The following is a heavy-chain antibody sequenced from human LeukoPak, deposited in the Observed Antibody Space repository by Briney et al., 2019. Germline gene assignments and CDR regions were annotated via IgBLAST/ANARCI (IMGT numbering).Heavy chain of an antibody. CDR1: GFTFSSYG. D-gene: IGHD1-1*01. J-gene: IGHJ4*02. V-gene: IGHV3-30*02. Sequence: GGSLRLSCAASGFTFSSYGMHWVRQAPGKGLEWVAFIRYDGSNKYYADSVKGRFTISRDNSKNTLYLQMNSLRAEDTAVYYCARENWNDVYFDYWGQGTLVTVSS. CDR2: IRYDGSNK. CDR3: ARENWNDVYFDY.